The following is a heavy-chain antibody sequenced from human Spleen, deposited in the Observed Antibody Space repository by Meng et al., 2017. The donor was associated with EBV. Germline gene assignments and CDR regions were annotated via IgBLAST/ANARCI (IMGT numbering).Heavy chain of an antibody. Sequence: LHLQRAGPGLLKPSETLPITRTFSGGSISSSSYFWAWIRQPPGKGLEWIGSFYYSMTTYYNPSLKSRITISVDTSKNQLSLKLSSVTAADTAVYFCARNSDWNDFDSWGQGTLVTRLL. CDR3: ARNSDWNDFDS. V-gene: IGHV4-39*01. D-gene: IGHD1-1*01. CDR1: GGSISSSSYF. CDR2: FYYSMTT. J-gene: IGHJ4*02.